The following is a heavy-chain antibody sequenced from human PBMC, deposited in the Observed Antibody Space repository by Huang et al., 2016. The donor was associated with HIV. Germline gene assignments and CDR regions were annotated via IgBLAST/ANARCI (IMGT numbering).Heavy chain of an antibody. CDR1: GFTFSSYW. V-gene: IGHV3-74*01. Sequence: EVQLEESGGGLVQPGGSLRLSCAASGFTFSSYWMHVVRQAPGTGVVWGSRMKSDERSTSEADSVKGRCTICRDNAKNTLYLQINSLRAEDTAVYYCVRTYYYDSSGVDPRRAFDIWGQGTMVTVSS. J-gene: IGHJ3*02. CDR3: VRTYYYDSSGVDPRRAFDI. D-gene: IGHD3-22*01. CDR2: MKSDERST.